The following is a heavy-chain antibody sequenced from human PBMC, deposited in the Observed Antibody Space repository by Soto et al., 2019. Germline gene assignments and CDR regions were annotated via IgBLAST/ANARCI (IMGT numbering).Heavy chain of an antibody. D-gene: IGHD5-12*01. CDR3: ARGGHSGYVPTREYYYYYMDV. V-gene: IGHV3-21*01. J-gene: IGHJ6*03. CDR1: GFTFSSYS. CDR2: ISSSSSYI. Sequence: EVQLVESGGGLVKPGGSLRLSCAASGFTFSSYSMNWVRQAPGKGLEWVSSISSSSSYIYYADSVKGRFTISRDNAKNSLYLQMNSLRAEDTAVYYCARGGHSGYVPTREYYYYYMDVWGKGTTVTVSS.